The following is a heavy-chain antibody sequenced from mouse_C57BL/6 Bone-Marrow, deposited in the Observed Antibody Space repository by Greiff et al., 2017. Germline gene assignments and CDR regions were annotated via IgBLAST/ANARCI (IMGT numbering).Heavy chain of an antibody. D-gene: IGHD4-1*01. CDR2: IYPGSGST. J-gene: IGHJ3*01. Sequence: QVQLQQPGAELVKPGASVKMSCKASGYTFTSYWITWVKQRPGQGLEWIGDIYPGSGSTNYNEKFKGKATLTVATSSSTAYMQLSSLTSEDSAVYFCARSTGTAYWGQGTLVTVSA. CDR1: GYTFTSYW. CDR3: ARSTGTAY. V-gene: IGHV1-55*01.